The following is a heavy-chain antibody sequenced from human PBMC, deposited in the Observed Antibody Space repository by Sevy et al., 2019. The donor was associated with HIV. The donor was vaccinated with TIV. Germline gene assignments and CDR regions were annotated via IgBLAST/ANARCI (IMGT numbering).Heavy chain of an antibody. V-gene: IGHV3-13*01. CDR3: ARSGGYNSLYSFDS. D-gene: IGHD5-18*01. CDR1: GFTFSNYD. Sequence: GGSLRLSCAASGFTFSNYDMHWVRQVIGKGQEWVSTIGTAGDTYYPGSVKGRFTISREDAKSSLYLRMNSLRAGDTAVYYCARSGGYNSLYSFDSWGQGVLVTVSS. J-gene: IGHJ4*02. CDR2: IGTAGDT.